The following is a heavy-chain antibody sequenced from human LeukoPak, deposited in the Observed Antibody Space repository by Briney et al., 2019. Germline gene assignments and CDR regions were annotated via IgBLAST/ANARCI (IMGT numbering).Heavy chain of an antibody. D-gene: IGHD3-9*01. CDR3: ARDVRTINVLTGYYRPYYFDY. V-gene: IGHV4-61*01. J-gene: IGHJ4*02. CDR2: IYHTGST. Sequence: SETLSLPCTVSGGSVSSGSYYWSWIRQPPGKGLEWIGHIYHTGSTNYNPSLKSRVTISLDTSKNQFSLKLTSVSAADTAVYYCARDVRTINVLTGYYRPYYFDYWGQGTLVTVSS. CDR1: GGSVSSGSYY.